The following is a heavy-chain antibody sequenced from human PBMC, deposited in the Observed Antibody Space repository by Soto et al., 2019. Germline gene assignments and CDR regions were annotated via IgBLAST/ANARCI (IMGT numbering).Heavy chain of an antibody. V-gene: IGHV1-69*01. D-gene: IGHD5-12*01. CDR2: IIPIIGVP. J-gene: IGHJ4*02. Sequence: QVQLVQSGAEVKKPGSSVKVSCKASGGTFTRYPFNWVRQAPGQGLEWMGGIIPIIGVPNYAQEFQGRVTITADESTSTVYMEMSNLRSEDTAVYYCARVLEFRDGYISHFDYWGQGTLVTVSS. CDR3: ARVLEFRDGYISHFDY. CDR1: GGTFTRYP.